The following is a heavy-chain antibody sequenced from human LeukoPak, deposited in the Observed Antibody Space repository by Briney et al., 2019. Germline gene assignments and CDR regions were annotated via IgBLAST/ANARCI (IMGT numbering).Heavy chain of an antibody. Sequence: ASVKVSCKASGYTFTSYDINWVRQATGQGLEWMGWMNPNSGNTGYAQKFQGRVTMTRNTSISTAYMELSRLRSDDTAVYYCARVAGGSMATIRHDAFDIWGQGTMVTVSS. D-gene: IGHD5-24*01. CDR3: ARVAGGSMATIRHDAFDI. CDR2: MNPNSGNT. CDR1: GYTFTSYD. J-gene: IGHJ3*02. V-gene: IGHV1-8*01.